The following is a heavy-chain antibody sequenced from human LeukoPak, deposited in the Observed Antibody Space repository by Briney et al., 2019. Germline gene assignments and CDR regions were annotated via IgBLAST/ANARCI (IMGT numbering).Heavy chain of an antibody. V-gene: IGHV4-4*07. Sequence: SETLSLTCTVSGGSISSYYWSWIRQPAGKGLEWIGRIYTSGSTNYNPSLKSRVTMSVDTSKNQFSLKLSSVTAADTAVYYCARGDFWSGYYRIDYWGQGTLVTVSS. CDR3: ARGDFWSGYYRIDY. CDR1: GGSISSYY. CDR2: IYTSGST. D-gene: IGHD3-3*01. J-gene: IGHJ4*02.